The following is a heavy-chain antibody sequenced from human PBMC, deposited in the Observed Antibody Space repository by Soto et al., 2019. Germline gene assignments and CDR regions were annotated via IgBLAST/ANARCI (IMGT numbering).Heavy chain of an antibody. Sequence: QVQLVQSGAEVKKPGASVKVSCRAPGSTFTTYLMLWGRRAPGQGLGWMGWINGGNGNKKYSQKFQGRVTITRDTSASTAYMELSSLRSEDTAVYYCARDSPPTDYWGQGTLVTVSS. V-gene: IGHV1-3*01. J-gene: IGHJ4*02. CDR1: GSTFTTYL. CDR3: ARDSPPTDY. CDR2: INGGNGNK.